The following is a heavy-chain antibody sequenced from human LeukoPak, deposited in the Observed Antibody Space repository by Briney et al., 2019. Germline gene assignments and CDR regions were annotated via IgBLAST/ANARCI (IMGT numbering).Heavy chain of an antibody. CDR3: ARGFDEYPAGDWFDP. V-gene: IGHV3-48*04. CDR2: ISAGSSAI. D-gene: IGHD3-9*01. J-gene: IGHJ5*02. Sequence: GGSLRLSCAASGFTFSSYSMNWVRQAPGKGLVCVSYISAGSSAIYHADSVKGRFTISRDNAKNSLYLQMNSLRAEDTAVYYCARGFDEYPAGDWFDPWGQGTLVTVSS. CDR1: GFTFSSYS.